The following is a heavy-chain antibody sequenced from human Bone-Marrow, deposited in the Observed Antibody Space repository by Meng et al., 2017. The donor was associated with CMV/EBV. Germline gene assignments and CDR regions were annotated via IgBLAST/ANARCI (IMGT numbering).Heavy chain of an antibody. CDR1: GFTFSSYA. J-gene: IGHJ6*02. CDR3: AKGQYPLILKHYGLDV. V-gene: IGHV3-9*01. CDR2: ISYNSAGI. Sequence: SLKISCAASGFTFSSYAMSWVRQAPGKGLEWVSGISYNSAGIDYADSVKGRFTISRDNAKNSLYLQLNSLRAEDTALYYCAKGQYPLILKHYGLDVWGQGTTVTVSS. D-gene: IGHD2-2*01.